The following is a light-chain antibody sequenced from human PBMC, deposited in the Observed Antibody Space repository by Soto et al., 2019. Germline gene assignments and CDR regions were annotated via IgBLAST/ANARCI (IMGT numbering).Light chain of an antibody. J-gene: IGKJ1*01. CDR1: HSVTSSY. V-gene: IGKV3-20*01. CDR3: QQYAGSPRT. CDR2: GAS. Sequence: EIVLTQSPGTLSLSPGERATLSCRASHSVTSSYLAWYQQKPGQAPRLLIYGASTRATGIPDRFSGSGSGTDFTLTISRLEPEDSAVYYCQQYAGSPRTFGQGTKVELK.